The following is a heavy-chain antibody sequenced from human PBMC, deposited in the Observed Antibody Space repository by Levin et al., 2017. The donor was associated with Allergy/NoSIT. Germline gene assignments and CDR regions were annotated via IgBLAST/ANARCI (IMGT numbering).Heavy chain of an antibody. J-gene: IGHJ6*03. Sequence: GGSLRLSCAASGFTVSSNYMSWVRQAPGKGLEWVSVIYSGGSTYYADSVKGRFTISRDNSKNTLYLQMNSLRAEDTAVYYCARDRGDTAMVSSYMDVWGKGTTVTVSS. CDR1: GFTVSSNY. CDR3: ARDRGDTAMVSSYMDV. D-gene: IGHD5-18*01. CDR2: IYSGGST. V-gene: IGHV3-66*01.